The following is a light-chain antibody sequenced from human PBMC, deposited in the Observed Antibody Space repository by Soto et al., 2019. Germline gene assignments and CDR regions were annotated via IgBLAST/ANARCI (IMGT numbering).Light chain of an antibody. CDR1: QDISNY. Sequence: DIQMTQCPSSLSVSLGDRVTITCQASQDISNYLNWYQQKPGKAPKLLIYAASTLQSGVPSRFSGSGSGTDFTLTISCLQSEDFATYYCQQYYSYPPITFGQGTRLEIK. CDR3: QQYYSYPPIT. J-gene: IGKJ5*01. CDR2: AAS. V-gene: IGKV1-16*01.